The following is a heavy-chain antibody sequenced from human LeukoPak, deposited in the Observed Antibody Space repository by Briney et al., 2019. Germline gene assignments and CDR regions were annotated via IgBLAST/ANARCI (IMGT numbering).Heavy chain of an antibody. CDR1: GFTFSSYS. D-gene: IGHD3-10*01. V-gene: IGHV3-64*02. J-gene: IGHJ4*02. CDR3: ARVGGSGSGGGYDY. CDR2: ISNNGGRI. Sequence: GGSLRPSCAASGFTFSSYSMHWVRQAPGKGLEYVSAISNNGGRIYYADSVKGRFTISRDNSKNTLYLQMGSLRAEDMAVYYCARVGGSGSGGGYDYWGQETLVTVSS.